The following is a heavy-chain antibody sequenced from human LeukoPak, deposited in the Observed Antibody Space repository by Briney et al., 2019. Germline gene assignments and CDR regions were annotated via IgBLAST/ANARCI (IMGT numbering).Heavy chain of an antibody. V-gene: IGHV1-46*01. CDR1: GYTFTNYY. CDR3: ARVMVAWFGDKAFDY. CDR2: INPNGGAT. J-gene: IGHJ4*02. D-gene: IGHD3-10*01. Sequence: GASVKVSCKTYGYTFTNYYIHWVRQAPGQGLECMGIINPNGGATSYTQKFQGRVTMTRDTSTSTVYMELSSLRSEDTAVYYCARVMVAWFGDKAFDYWGQGTLVTVSS.